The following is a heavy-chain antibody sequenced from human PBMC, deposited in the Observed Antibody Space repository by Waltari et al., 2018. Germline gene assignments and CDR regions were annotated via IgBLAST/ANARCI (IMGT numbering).Heavy chain of an antibody. CDR1: GYSISSGYY. V-gene: IGHV4-38-2*02. D-gene: IGHD3-22*01. J-gene: IGHJ3*02. CDR2: IYHSGST. Sequence: QVQLQESGPGLVKPSETLSLTCTVSGYSISSGYYWGWIRQPPGKGLEWIGSIYHSGSTCYNPSLKSRVTISVDTSKNQFSLKLSSVTAADTAVYYCARDDSSGYYNSWAFDIWGQGTMVTVSS. CDR3: ARDDSSGYYNSWAFDI.